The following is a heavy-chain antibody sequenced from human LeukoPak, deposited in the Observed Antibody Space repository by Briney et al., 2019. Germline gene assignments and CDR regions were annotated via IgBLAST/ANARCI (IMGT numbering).Heavy chain of an antibody. V-gene: IGHV4-61*02. Sequence: PSETLSLTCTVSGGSISSGSYYWSWIRQPAGKGLEWIGRIYTSGSTNYNPSLKSRVTISVDTSKNQFSLKLSSVTAADTAVYYCARDRLDLRPGYCSSTSCWAYYMDVWGKGTTVTISS. J-gene: IGHJ6*03. D-gene: IGHD2-2*01. CDR3: ARDRLDLRPGYCSSTSCWAYYMDV. CDR1: GGSISSGSYY. CDR2: IYTSGST.